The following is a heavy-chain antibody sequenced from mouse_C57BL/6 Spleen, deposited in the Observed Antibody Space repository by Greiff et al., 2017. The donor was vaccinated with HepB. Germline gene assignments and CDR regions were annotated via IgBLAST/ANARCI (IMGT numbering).Heavy chain of an antibody. CDR3: ARQLRRYFDY. CDR1: GFTFSDYG. J-gene: IGHJ2*01. CDR2: ISSGSSTI. D-gene: IGHD2-4*01. Sequence: EVQGVESGGGLVKPGGSLKLSCAASGFTFSDYGMHWVRQAPEKGLEWVAYISSGSSTIYYTDTVKGRFTISRDNAKNTLFLQMTSRRSEYTDMYYCARQLRRYFDYWGQGTTLTVSS. V-gene: IGHV5-17*01.